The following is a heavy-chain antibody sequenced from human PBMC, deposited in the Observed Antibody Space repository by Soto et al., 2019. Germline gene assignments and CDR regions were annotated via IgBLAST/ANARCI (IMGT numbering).Heavy chain of an antibody. J-gene: IGHJ4*02. CDR2: ISAYNGNT. V-gene: IGHV1-18*01. CDR1: GYTFSSYG. CDR3: ARTLNEWLLGLE. Sequence: QVKLVQSGGEVKKPGASVKISCKASGYTFSSYGISCVRKAPGQGLEWMGWISAYNGNTNYAQKFQGRVIMTTDTSTSTAYMELRSLRSDDTAIYYCARTLNEWLLGLEWGQGTLVTVSS. D-gene: IGHD3-3*01.